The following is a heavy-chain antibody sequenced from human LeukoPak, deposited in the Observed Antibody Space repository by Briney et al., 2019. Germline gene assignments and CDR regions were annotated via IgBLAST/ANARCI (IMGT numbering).Heavy chain of an antibody. J-gene: IGHJ3*02. Sequence: PGGSLRLSCAASGFTFDDYAMHWVRQAPGKRLEWVSGISWNSGGIGYADSVKGRFTISRDNAKNSLYLQMNSLRAEDTALYYCAKVWLVDTIWEAFDIWGQGTMVTVSS. V-gene: IGHV3-9*01. CDR3: AKVWLVDTIWEAFDI. D-gene: IGHD5-12*01. CDR2: ISWNSGGI. CDR1: GFTFDDYA.